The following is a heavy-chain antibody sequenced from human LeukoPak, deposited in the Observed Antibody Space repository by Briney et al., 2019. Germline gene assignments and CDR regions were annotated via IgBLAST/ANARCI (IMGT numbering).Heavy chain of an antibody. CDR2: IYYSGST. J-gene: IGHJ5*02. V-gene: IGHV4-59*01. CDR1: GGSIMRYY. CDR3: ARGEVVRGVINWFDP. D-gene: IGHD3-10*01. Sequence: PSETLSRTCTVSGGSIMRYYWSWIRQPPGKGLELFGYIYYSGSTNYNPSLKSRVTISVDTSKNQFSLKLSSVTAADTAVYYCARGEVVRGVINWFDPWGQGTLVTVSS.